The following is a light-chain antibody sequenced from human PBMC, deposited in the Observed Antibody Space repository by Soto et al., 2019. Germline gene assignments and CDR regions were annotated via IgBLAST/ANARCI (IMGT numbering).Light chain of an antibody. J-gene: IGKJ4*01. CDR1: QGISSW. Sequence: DIQMTQSPSSVSSSVGDRVTITCRASQGISSWLAWYQQKPGKAPKLLIYAASSLQSGVPSSFVGSVSGTDFTLTISSLQPEDFATYYGQQANRLPQALTFGRGTKVEIK. CDR2: AAS. CDR3: QQANRLPQALT. V-gene: IGKV1D-12*01.